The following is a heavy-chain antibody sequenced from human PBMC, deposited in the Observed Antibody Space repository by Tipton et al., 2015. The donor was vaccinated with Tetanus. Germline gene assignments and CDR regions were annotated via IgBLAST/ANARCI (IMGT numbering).Heavy chain of an antibody. J-gene: IGHJ3*02. Sequence: TLSLTCSVSDGSSRNYYWSWIRQPPGKGLEWIGNIYSSGSANYNPPLRSRVTISVAASKDHFSLKMISVTPADTAVYYCAGSQSWFAFDIWGQGTIVTVSS. CDR3: AGSQSWFAFDI. CDR2: IYSSGSA. D-gene: IGHD3-10*01. V-gene: IGHV4-59*01. CDR1: DGSSRNYY.